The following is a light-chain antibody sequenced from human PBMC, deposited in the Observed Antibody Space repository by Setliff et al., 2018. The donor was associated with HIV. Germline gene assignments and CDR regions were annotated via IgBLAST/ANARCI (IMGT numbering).Light chain of an antibody. V-gene: IGLV2-23*02. Sequence: QSALTQPASVSRSPGQSITISCTGTSSDVGTYNLVSWYQLPPGKAPQLIIYEVTKRPSGISKRFSGSKSGSAASLTISGLQPDDEADYYCCSYAGNKTFDVFGTGTKV. J-gene: IGLJ1*01. CDR3: CSYAGNKTFDV. CDR1: SSDVGTYNL. CDR2: EVT.